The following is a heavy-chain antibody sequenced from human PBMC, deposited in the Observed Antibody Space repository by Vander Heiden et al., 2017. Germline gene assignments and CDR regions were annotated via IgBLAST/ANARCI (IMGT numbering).Heavy chain of an antibody. J-gene: IGHJ4*02. CDR2: IYYSGST. CDR3: ARSIAAVGMVDY. CDR1: GGSISTYY. V-gene: IGHV4-59*01. Sequence: QVQLQESGPGLVKPSETLSLTCTASGGSISTYYWSWIRQPPGKGLEWIGYIYYSGSTNYNPSLKSRVTISVDTSKNQFSLKLSSVTAADTAVYYCARSIAAVGMVDYWGQGTLVTVSS. D-gene: IGHD6-13*01.